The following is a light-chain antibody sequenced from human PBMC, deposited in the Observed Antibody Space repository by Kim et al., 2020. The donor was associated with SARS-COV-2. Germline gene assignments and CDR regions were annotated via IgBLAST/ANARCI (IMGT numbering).Light chain of an antibody. CDR1: ESVSGK. V-gene: IGKV3-15*01. CDR2: GVS. Sequence: EIAMTQSPATLSVSPGERVTLSCRTSESVSGKLAWFQQRPGQAPRLLVYGVSTRAAGVPVRFSGSGSGTEFSVTISSLQSEDFAVYYCHQYANWPRTFGQGTKVDIK. CDR3: HQYANWPRT. J-gene: IGKJ1*01.